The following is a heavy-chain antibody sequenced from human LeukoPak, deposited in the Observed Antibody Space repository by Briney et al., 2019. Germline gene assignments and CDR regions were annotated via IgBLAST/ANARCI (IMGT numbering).Heavy chain of an antibody. CDR1: GFTFSSYE. V-gene: IGHV3-48*03. CDR3: AREIVSAVAGNFDY. Sequence: GGSLRLSSAASGFTFSSYEMNWVRQAPGKGLEWVSYISSSDDTRTYADSVKGRFTISRDNAKNSLYLEMNSLRAEDTAVYYCAREIVSAVAGNFDYWGQGTLVTVSS. D-gene: IGHD6-19*01. J-gene: IGHJ4*02. CDR2: ISSSDDTR.